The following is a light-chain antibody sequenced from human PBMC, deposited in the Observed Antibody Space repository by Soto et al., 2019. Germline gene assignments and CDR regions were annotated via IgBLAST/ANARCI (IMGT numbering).Light chain of an antibody. CDR1: SSDVGYSNL. J-gene: IGLJ3*02. V-gene: IGLV2-23*01. CDR3: CSYAGSNSWV. CDR2: EGN. Sequence: QSVLTQSRSVSGSPGQSVTISCTGTSSDVGYSNLVSWYQQHPGNAPKLILYEGNKRPSGVSNRFSGSKSGDTASLTISGLQAADEADYYCCSYAGSNSWVFGGGTKLTVL.